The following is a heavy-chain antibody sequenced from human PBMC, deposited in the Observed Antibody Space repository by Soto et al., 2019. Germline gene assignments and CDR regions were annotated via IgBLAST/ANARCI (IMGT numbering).Heavy chain of an antibody. D-gene: IGHD4-17*01. J-gene: IGHJ5*02. Sequence: SETLSLTCTVSGGSISSSSYYWGWIRQPPGKGLEWIGSIYYSGSTYYNPSLKSRVTISVDTSKNQFTLKLSSVTAADTVLYYCARHDYGDYSGRYYNWFDPWGQGTLVTVSS. CDR1: GGSISSSSYY. CDR3: ARHDYGDYSGRYYNWFDP. CDR2: IYYSGST. V-gene: IGHV4-39*01.